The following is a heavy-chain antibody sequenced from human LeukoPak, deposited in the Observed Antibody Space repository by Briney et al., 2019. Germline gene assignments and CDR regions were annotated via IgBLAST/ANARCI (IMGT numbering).Heavy chain of an antibody. CDR1: GGSISSSSYY. V-gene: IGHV4-39*07. Sequence: KTSETLSLTCTVSGGSISSSSYYWGWIRQPPGKGLEWIGSIYYSGSTYYNPSLKSRVTISVDTSKNQFSLKLSSVTAADTAVYYCARDRDYGDYADAFDIWGQGTMVTVSS. D-gene: IGHD4-17*01. J-gene: IGHJ3*02. CDR2: IYYSGST. CDR3: ARDRDYGDYADAFDI.